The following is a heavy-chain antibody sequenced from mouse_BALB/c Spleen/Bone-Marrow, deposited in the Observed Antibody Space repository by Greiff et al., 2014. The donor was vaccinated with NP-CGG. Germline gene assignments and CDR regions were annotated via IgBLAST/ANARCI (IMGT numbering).Heavy chain of an antibody. V-gene: IGHV7-3*02. CDR1: GFTFTDYY. J-gene: IGHJ1*01. CDR2: IRNKANGYTT. CDR3: ARDRTTATLYWYFDV. Sequence: EVQGVESGGGFVPPGGSLRLSCATSGFTFTDYYMSWVRQPPGKALWWLGFIRNKANGYTTEYSASVKGRFTISRDNSQSILYLQMNTLRAEDSATYYCARDRTTATLYWYFDVWGAGTTVTVSS. D-gene: IGHD1-2*01.